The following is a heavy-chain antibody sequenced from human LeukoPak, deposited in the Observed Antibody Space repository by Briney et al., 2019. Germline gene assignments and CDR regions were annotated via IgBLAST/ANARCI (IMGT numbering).Heavy chain of an antibody. CDR3: ARGSSGWYGAYYYYGMDV. Sequence: ASVKVSCKASGYTSTGYYMHWVRQAPGQGLEWMGWINPNSGGTNYAQKFQGRVTMTRDTSISTAYMELSRLRSDDTAVYYCARGSSGWYGAYYYYGMDVWGQGTTVTVSS. D-gene: IGHD6-19*01. CDR1: GYTSTGYY. J-gene: IGHJ6*02. V-gene: IGHV1-2*02. CDR2: INPNSGGT.